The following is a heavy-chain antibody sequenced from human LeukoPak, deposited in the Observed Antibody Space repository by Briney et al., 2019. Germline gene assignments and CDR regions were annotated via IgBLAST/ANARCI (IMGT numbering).Heavy chain of an antibody. CDR1: GFTFDDYG. V-gene: IGHV3-20*04. CDR2: INWNGGST. Sequence: PGGSQRLSCAASGFTFDDYGMSWVRQAPGKGLEWVSGINWNGGSTGYADSVKGRFTISRDNAKNSLYLQMNSLRAEDTALYYCARDFDYDSSGFYAFDIWGQGTMVTVSS. CDR3: ARDFDYDSSGFYAFDI. D-gene: IGHD3-22*01. J-gene: IGHJ3*02.